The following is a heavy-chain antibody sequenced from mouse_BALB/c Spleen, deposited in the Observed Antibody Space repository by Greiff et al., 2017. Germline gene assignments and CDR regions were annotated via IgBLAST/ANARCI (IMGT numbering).Heavy chain of an antibody. Sequence: QVQLQQSGAELVRPGTSVKVSCKASGYAFTNYLIEWVKQRPGQGLEWIGVINPGSGGTNYNEKFKGKATLTADKSSSTAYMQLSSLTSDDSAVYFCARKDYYGSSSYWYFDVWGAGTTVNVSS. V-gene: IGHV1-54*03. CDR2: INPGSGGT. CDR3: ARKDYYGSSSYWYFDV. J-gene: IGHJ1*01. CDR1: GYAFTNYL. D-gene: IGHD1-1*01.